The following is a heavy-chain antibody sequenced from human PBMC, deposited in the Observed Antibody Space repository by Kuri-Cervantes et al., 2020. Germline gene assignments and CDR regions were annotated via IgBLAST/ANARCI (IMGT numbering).Heavy chain of an antibody. V-gene: IGHV3-48*03. D-gene: IGHD2-15*01. CDR2: ISSSGSTI. CDR3: ARDSRDLVVVVAATPVAFDI. Sequence: GGSLRLSCAASGFTFDDYAMHWVRQAPGKGLEWVSYISSSGSTIYYADSVKGRFTISRDNAKNSLYLQMNSLRAEDTAVYYCARDSRDLVVVVAATPVAFDIWGQGTMVTVSS. CDR1: GFTFDDYA. J-gene: IGHJ3*02.